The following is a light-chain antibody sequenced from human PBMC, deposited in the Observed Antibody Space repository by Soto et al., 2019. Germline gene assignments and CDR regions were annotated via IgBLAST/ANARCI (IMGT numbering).Light chain of an antibody. CDR2: AAS. CDR1: QSISTF. CDR3: QHYNHWLWT. J-gene: IGKJ1*01. V-gene: IGKV1-39*01. Sequence: DIHMTQSPSSLSASVGDRVTITCRASQSISTFLNWYQLKPGKAPTLLIFAASSLQSGVPSRFSGSGSGTDFTLTISSLQSEDSAVYYCQHYNHWLWTFGQGTKVDI.